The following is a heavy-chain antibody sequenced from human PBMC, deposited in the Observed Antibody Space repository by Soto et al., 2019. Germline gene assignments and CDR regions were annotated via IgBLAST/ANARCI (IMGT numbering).Heavy chain of an antibody. Sequence: GGSLRLSCTSSGFTFSDYYMSWIRQAPGKGLEWVANIKQDGSEKYYVDSVKGRFTISRDNAKSSVYLQMNSLRADDTAVYYCATDRASSIVGDHPVWGQGTLVTVSS. CDR1: GFTFSDYY. V-gene: IGHV3-7*01. D-gene: IGHD1-26*01. CDR2: IKQDGSEK. J-gene: IGHJ4*02. CDR3: ATDRASSIVGDHPV.